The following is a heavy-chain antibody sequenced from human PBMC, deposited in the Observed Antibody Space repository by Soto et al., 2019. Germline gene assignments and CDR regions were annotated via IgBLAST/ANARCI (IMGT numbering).Heavy chain of an antibody. CDR3: AREGARLAVAGTGNWFDP. CDR2: INPSGGST. Sequence: QVQLVQSGAEVKKPGASVKVSCKASGYTFTSYYMHWVRQAPGQRLEWIGIINPSGGSTSYAQKFQGRFTMTRDTATITVYMELSSLRTEDTAVYYCAREGARLAVAGTGNWFDPWGQGTLVTVSS. D-gene: IGHD6-19*01. CDR1: GYTFTSYY. V-gene: IGHV1-46*01. J-gene: IGHJ5*02.